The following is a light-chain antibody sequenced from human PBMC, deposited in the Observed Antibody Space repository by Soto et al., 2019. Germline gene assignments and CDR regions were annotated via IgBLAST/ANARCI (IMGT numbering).Light chain of an antibody. CDR2: KAS. CDR1: QSISSW. J-gene: IGKJ1*01. CDR3: QQYNSYSRA. V-gene: IGKV1-5*03. Sequence: DIQMTQSPSTLSASVGDRVTITCRASQSISSWLAWYQQKPGKAPKLLIYKASSLESGVPSRFSGSGSGTEFTLTISSLPPDDFSTYYCQQYNSYSRAFGQGAKVESK.